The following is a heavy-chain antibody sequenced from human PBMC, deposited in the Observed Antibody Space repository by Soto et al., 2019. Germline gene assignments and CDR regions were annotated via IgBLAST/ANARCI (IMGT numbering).Heavy chain of an antibody. CDR1: GFAFGNYG. Sequence: QVQLVESGGGVVQPGRSLTLSCAASGFAFGNYGIHWVRQAPGKGLEWVAVIWSDGSSKYYGDSVKGRFTISRNNSKNTVYLQMIRQRAEATAVYYGERDWFNEPAGKGTVIQLDVGVQVTMVTGS. V-gene: IGHV3-33*01. CDR2: IWSDGSSK. CDR3: ERDWFNEPAGKGTVIQLDV. J-gene: IGHJ6*02. D-gene: IGHD6-13*01.